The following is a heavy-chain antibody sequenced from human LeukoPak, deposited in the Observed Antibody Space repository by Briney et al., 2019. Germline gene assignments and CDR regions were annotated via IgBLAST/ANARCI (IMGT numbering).Heavy chain of an antibody. CDR3: VRRGLIVTEYLEH. CDR2: ISYDGSNK. D-gene: IGHD3-10*01. Sequence: GGSLRLSCAASGFTFSSYGMHWVRQAPGKGLEWVAVISYDGSNKYYADSVKGRFTISRDNSKNTLYLQMNSLRAEDTAVYYCVRRGLIVTEYLEHWGQGTLVTVSS. CDR1: GFTFSSYG. J-gene: IGHJ1*01. V-gene: IGHV3-30*03.